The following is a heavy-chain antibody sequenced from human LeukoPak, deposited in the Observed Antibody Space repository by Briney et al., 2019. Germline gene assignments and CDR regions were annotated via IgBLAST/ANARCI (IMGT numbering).Heavy chain of an antibody. J-gene: IGHJ4*02. V-gene: IGHV4-59*12. CDR1: GGSISSYY. CDR3: ASIVVVPAATTRDFDY. Sequence: SETLSLTCTVSGGSISSYYWSWIRQPPGKGLEWIGYIYYSGSTNYNPSLKSRVTISVDTSKNQFSLKLSSVTAADTAVYYCASIVVVPAATTRDFDYWGQGTLVTVSS. D-gene: IGHD2-2*01. CDR2: IYYSGST.